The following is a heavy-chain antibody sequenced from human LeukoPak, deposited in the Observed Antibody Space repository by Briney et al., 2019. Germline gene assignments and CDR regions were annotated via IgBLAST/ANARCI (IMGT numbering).Heavy chain of an antibody. D-gene: IGHD3-10*01. J-gene: IGHJ4*02. V-gene: IGHV3-48*01. CDR2: ISSSSSTI. CDR1: GFTFSSYS. Sequence: GGSLRLSCAASGFTFSSYSMNWVRQAPGKGLEGVSYISSSSSTIYYADSVKGRFTISRDNAKNSLYLQMNSLRAEDTAVYYCARDRNLWFGESYGYFDYWGQGTLVTVSS. CDR3: ARDRNLWFGESYGYFDY.